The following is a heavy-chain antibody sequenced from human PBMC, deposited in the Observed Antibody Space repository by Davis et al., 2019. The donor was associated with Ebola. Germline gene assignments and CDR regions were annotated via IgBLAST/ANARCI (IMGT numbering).Heavy chain of an antibody. J-gene: IGHJ4*02. CDR3: ARSSYQPDW. CDR2: INTDGSFT. Sequence: GSLKISCAASGFTFSRYWMHWVRQTPGKGLVWVSRINTDGSFTDYADSVKGRFTISRDNARNTVSLQMNSLRAEDTALYYCARSSYQPDWWGQGTLVTVSS. CDR1: GFTFSRYW. D-gene: IGHD2-2*01. V-gene: IGHV3-74*01.